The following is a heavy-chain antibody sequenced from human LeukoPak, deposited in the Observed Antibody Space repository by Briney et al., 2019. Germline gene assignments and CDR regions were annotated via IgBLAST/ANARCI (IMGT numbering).Heavy chain of an antibody. D-gene: IGHD5-24*01. V-gene: IGHV4-39*01. J-gene: IGHJ4*02. CDR3: ARQSLRGYYFDY. Sequence: PSETLSLTCTVSGGSISSSSYYWGWIRQPPGKGLEWIGSIYYSGSTYYNPSLKSRVTISVDTSKNQFSLKLSSVTAADTAVYHCARQSLRGYYFDYWGQGTLVTVSS. CDR1: GGSISSSSYY. CDR2: IYYSGST.